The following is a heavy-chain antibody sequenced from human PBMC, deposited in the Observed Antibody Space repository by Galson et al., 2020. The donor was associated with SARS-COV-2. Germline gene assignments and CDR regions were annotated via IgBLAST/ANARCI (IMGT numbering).Heavy chain of an antibody. V-gene: IGHV4-39*07. CDR1: GGSISRRDYR. J-gene: IGHJ1*01. D-gene: IGHD3-9*01. CDR2: IYYDGST. Sequence: SETLSLTCTVSGGSISRRDYRWGWIRQPPGTGLQWIGHIYYDGSTYYNPSHESRVTMSVETSKNQFSLKVNSMTAADTAVYYCARVDILTAYPLSIWGKGALVTVSS. CDR3: ARVDILTAYPLSI.